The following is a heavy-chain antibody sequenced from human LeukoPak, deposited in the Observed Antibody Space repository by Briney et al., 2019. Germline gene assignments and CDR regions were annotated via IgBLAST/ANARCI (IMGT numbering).Heavy chain of an antibody. Sequence: GGSLRLSCAASGFTFSSYWMSWVRQAPGKGLEWVAHIKQDGSEKYYVDSVKGRFTVSRDNAKNSLYLQMNSLRAEDTAVYYCARGMPRLSFSEWSAHDAFDIWGQGAMVTVSS. CDR3: ARGMPRLSFSEWSAHDAFDI. J-gene: IGHJ3*02. V-gene: IGHV3-7*04. CDR1: GFTFSSYW. D-gene: IGHD3-3*01. CDR2: IKQDGSEK.